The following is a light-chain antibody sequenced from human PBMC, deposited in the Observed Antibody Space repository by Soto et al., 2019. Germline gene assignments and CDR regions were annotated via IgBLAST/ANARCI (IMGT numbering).Light chain of an antibody. CDR1: QGVSRY. CDR2: AAS. CDR3: QQLNTYPVT. J-gene: IGKJ4*01. Sequence: IPLTQSPSSLSASVRDSVTITCRASQGVSRYLSWYQQKPGRAPILLISAASTLQSGVPARFSGSGSGTDFTLSITSLHPEDFATYYCQQLNTYPVTFGGGTKVEIK. V-gene: IGKV1-9*01.